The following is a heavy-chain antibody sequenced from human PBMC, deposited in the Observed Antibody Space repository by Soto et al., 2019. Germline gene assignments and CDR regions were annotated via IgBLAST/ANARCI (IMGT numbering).Heavy chain of an antibody. CDR3: AKILEYYEFWSGFYDYFDH. V-gene: IGHV3-30*02. J-gene: IGHJ4*02. Sequence: GGSLRLSCAASGFTFSSYGMHWVRQAPGKGLEWVAVIWYDGSNKYYADSVKGRFTISRDNSKNTLYLQMNSLRAEDTAVYYCAKILEYYEFWSGFYDYFDHWGQGTLVTVSS. D-gene: IGHD3-3*01. CDR1: GFTFSSYG. CDR2: IWYDGSNK.